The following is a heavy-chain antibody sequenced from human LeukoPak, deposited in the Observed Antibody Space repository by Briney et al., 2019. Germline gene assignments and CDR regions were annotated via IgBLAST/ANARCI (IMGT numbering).Heavy chain of an antibody. CDR3: TKTAPAAIYWFDP. J-gene: IGHJ5*02. D-gene: IGHD2-2*02. CDR1: GFTFSSYA. V-gene: IGHV3-23*01. CDR2: ISGSGGST. Sequence: GGSLRLSCTASGFTFSSYAMTWVRQAPEKGLEWVSAISGSGGSTYYADSVKGRFTISRDNSKNTLYLQMNSLRAEDTAVYYCTKTAPAAIYWFDPWGQGTLVTVSS.